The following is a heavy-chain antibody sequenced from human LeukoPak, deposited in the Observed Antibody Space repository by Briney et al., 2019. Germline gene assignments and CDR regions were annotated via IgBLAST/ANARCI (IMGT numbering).Heavy chain of an antibody. CDR2: ISGSGGST. D-gene: IGHD6-19*01. J-gene: IGHJ4*02. V-gene: IGHV3-23*01. CDR1: GFTFSNYV. CDR3: AKGLDCFDY. Sequence: GGSLRLSCAASGFTFSNYVVSWVRQAPGKGLEWVPAISGSGGSTYYADSVKGRFTISRDNSKNTLYLQMNSLRAEDTAVYYCAKGLDCFDYWGQGTLVTVSS.